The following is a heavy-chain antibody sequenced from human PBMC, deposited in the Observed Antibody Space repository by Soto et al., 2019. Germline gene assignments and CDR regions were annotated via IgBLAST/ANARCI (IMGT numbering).Heavy chain of an antibody. CDR1: GFSFSNYG. J-gene: IGHJ4*02. V-gene: IGHV3-33*01. CDR2: IWYDGTNK. Sequence: QVQLVESGGGVVQPGRSLRLSCVASGFSFSNYGMHWVRQAPGKGLEWVAVIWYDGTNKYYGDSVKGRFTISRDNSKNTLYLEMNSLRAGDTAVYYCARSHPLGDGYNGYWGQGTLVTVSS. CDR3: ARSHPLGDGYNGY. D-gene: IGHD5-12*01.